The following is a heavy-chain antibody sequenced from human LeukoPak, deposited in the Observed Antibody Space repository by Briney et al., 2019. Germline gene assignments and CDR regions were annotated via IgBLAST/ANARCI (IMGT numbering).Heavy chain of an antibody. CDR2: ISRSSTDT. D-gene: IGHD3-10*01. J-gene: IGHJ4*02. CDR3: ARKTYYYDSGSYSKSYYFDY. CDR1: GFTFSSYA. Sequence: GGSLRLSCAASGFTFSSYAMSWVRQAPGKGLEWLSDISRSSTDTNYADSVKGRFTISRDNAKNSLFLQLNSLRAEDTAVYYCARKTYYYDSGSYSKSYYFDYWGQGTLVTVSS. V-gene: IGHV3-21*05.